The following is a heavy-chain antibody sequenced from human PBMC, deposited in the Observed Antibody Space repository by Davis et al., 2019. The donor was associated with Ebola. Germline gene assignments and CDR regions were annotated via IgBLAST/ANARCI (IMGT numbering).Heavy chain of an antibody. CDR3: ARLGGYCSGGSCYRANWFDP. J-gene: IGHJ5*02. D-gene: IGHD2-15*01. Sequence: GGSLRLSCAASGFTFSRHWMNWVRQAPGKGLEWVANIKPDGSEKYYVDSVKGRFTISRDNAKNSLYLHMNSLRGEDTAVYYCARLGGYCSGGSCYRANWFDPWGQGTLVTVSS. V-gene: IGHV3-7*03. CDR2: IKPDGSEK. CDR1: GFTFSRHW.